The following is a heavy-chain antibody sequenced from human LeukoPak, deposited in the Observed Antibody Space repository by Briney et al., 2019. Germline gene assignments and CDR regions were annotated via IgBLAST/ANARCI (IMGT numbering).Heavy chain of an antibody. CDR2: INPSGGTT. V-gene: IGHV1-46*01. D-gene: IGHD3-22*01. Sequence: GASVKVSCKASGYTFTRYFIHWVRQAPGQGLEWMGIINPSGGTTTYAQKFQGRVTMTRDMSTSTVYMELSGLRSEDTAVYYCARDPGPLYYYDISGSDVFDIWGQGTMVTVSS. CDR1: GYTFTRYF. J-gene: IGHJ3*02. CDR3: ARDPGPLYYYDISGSDVFDI.